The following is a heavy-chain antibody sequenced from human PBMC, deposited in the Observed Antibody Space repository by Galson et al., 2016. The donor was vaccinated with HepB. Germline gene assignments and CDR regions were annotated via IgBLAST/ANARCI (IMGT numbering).Heavy chain of an antibody. V-gene: IGHV3-48*01. CDR2: IGHFSSPV. CDR3: TTAFEF. D-gene: IGHD1-1*01. Sequence: SLRLSCAASGFTFTSYSMSWVRQAPGKGLEWVSFIGHFSSPVYYADSVKGRFTISRDNDKTSIYLQMNSLRAEDTAVYFCTTAFEFWGQGSPVTVSS. CDR1: GFTFTSYS. J-gene: IGHJ4*02.